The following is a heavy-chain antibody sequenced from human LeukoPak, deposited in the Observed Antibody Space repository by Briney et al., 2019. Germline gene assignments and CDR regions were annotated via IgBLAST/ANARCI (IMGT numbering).Heavy chain of an antibody. J-gene: IGHJ4*02. D-gene: IGHD2-8*01. V-gene: IGHV3-7*03. Sequence: GGSLRLSCAASGFTFSSYWMHWVRQAPGKGLVWVASIKEDGSERQYVDSVKGRFSISRDNTKGSLFLQLNSLRAEDTAVYYCARDLGYCTNGACHTRFDYWGQGTLVTVSS. CDR1: GFTFSSYW. CDR2: IKEDGSER. CDR3: ARDLGYCTNGACHTRFDY.